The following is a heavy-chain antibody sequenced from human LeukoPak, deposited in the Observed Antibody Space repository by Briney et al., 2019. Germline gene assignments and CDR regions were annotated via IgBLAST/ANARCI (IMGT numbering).Heavy chain of an antibody. CDR3: ARDSGLLWFGEFVDY. J-gene: IGHJ4*02. CDR1: GGTFSSYA. D-gene: IGHD3-10*01. V-gene: IGHV1-69*05. Sequence: SVKVSCKASGGTFSSYAISWVRQAPGQGLEWMGRIIPIFGTANYAQKSQGRVTITTDESTSTAYMELSSLRSEDTAVYYCARDSGLLWFGEFVDYWGQGTLVTVSS. CDR2: IIPIFGTA.